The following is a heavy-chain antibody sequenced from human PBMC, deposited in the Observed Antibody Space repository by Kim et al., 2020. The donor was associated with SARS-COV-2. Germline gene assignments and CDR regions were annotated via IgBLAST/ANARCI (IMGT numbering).Heavy chain of an antibody. J-gene: IGHJ4*02. V-gene: IGHV1-46*01. CDR3: ARDGAGQNFDH. CDR2: ST. D-gene: IGHD6-19*01. Sequence: STNFVQKFRGRLTTSRDTSTSTVYMVINSLRSEDTAVYYCARDGAGQNFDHWGQGTLVTVS.